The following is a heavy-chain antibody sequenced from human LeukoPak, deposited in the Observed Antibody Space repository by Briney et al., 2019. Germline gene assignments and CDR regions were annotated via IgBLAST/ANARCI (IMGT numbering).Heavy chain of an antibody. CDR3: TRDLNGDPYYYLDV. V-gene: IGHV3-74*03. D-gene: IGHD4-17*01. CDR2: INTDGSHS. Sequence: GGSLRLSCAGSGFSFNNYLMHWVRQAPGKGLVWVSRINTDGSHSMYADSVKGRFSMSRDNTKNMLYLQMNSLRAEDTAVYYCTRDLNGDPYYYLDVWGKGTTVTVS. J-gene: IGHJ6*03. CDR1: GFSFNNYL.